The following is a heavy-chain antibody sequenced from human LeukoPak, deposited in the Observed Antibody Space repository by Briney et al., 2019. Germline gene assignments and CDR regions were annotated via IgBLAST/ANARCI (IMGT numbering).Heavy chain of an antibody. V-gene: IGHV4-31*03. D-gene: IGHD4-17*01. Sequence: SETLSLTCTVSGGSISSGGYYWSWVRQHPGKGLEWSGDIYYSGSTYYNPSLKSRVTISVDTSKNQFSLKLSSVTAADTAVYYCARDRDGDYGNAFDIWGQGTMVTVSS. CDR3: ARDRDGDYGNAFDI. CDR2: IYYSGST. CDR1: GGSISSGGYY. J-gene: IGHJ3*02.